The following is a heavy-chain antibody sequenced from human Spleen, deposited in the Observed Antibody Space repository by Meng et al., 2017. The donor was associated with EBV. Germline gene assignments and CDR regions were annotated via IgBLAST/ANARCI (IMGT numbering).Heavy chain of an antibody. D-gene: IGHD5-18*01. V-gene: IGHV1-69*01. CDR1: GGPFSRDA. CDR2: LIPMSGAP. J-gene: IGHJ4*02. Sequence: VQLGQAGAEVKKPGSSVEFPGKTPGGPFSRDAVNWVRQAPGQGLGWLGGLIPMSGAPNYAQKFQDRVTITAHESTSTHYIHLSSLRSEDTAVYYCASESRRGYTPDYWGQGTLVTVSS. CDR3: ASESRRGYTPDY.